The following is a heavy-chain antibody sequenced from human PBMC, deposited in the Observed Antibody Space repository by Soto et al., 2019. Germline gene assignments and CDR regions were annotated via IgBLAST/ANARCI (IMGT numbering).Heavy chain of an antibody. CDR3: ASGISTVTYHLDY. Sequence: QLQLQESGPGLVKPSETLSLSCTVSGASITSSSYYWAWIRQPPGKGLEWIGSIYYNGKTYYNPSLKSRVTISLDTSKNHFSLKVSSVTAADTAVYYCASGISTVTYHLDYWGQGTLVTVSS. V-gene: IGHV4-39*01. CDR2: IYYNGKT. D-gene: IGHD4-17*01. CDR1: GASITSSSYY. J-gene: IGHJ4*02.